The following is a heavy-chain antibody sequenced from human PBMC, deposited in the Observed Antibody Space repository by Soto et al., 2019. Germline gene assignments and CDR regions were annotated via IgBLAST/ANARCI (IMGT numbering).Heavy chain of an antibody. D-gene: IGHD2-2*01. CDR1: GFTFSSYA. V-gene: IGHV3-23*01. CDR2: ISGSGGST. CDR3: AEGARGSSTSCCGPAIGGCGGRFDY. J-gene: IGHJ4*02. Sequence: GGSLRLSCAASGFTFSSYAMSWVRQAPGKGLEWVSVISGSGGSTYYADSVRGRFTISRDNSKNTLYLQMNNLGAEDTAVSCCAEGARGSSTSCCGPAIGGCGGRFDYWGQGTLVTVSS.